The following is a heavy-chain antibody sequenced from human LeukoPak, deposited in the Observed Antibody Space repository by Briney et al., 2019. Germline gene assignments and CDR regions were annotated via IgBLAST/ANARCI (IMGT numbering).Heavy chain of an antibody. CDR1: GGSISSYY. D-gene: IGHD5-12*01. Sequence: SETLSLTCTVSGGSISSYYWSWIRQPPGKGLEWIGYIYYSGSTNYNPSLKSRVTISVDTSKNQFSLKLSSVTAADTAVYYCASVSGYNYGLGLDIWGQGTMVTVSS. J-gene: IGHJ3*02. CDR2: IYYSGST. CDR3: ASVSGYNYGLGLDI. V-gene: IGHV4-59*01.